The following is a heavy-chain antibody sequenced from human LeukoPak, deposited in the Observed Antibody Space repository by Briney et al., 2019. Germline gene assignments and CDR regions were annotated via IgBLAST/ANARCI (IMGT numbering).Heavy chain of an antibody. CDR1: GGSFSGYY. D-gene: IGHD2-15*01. Sequence: SETLSLTCAVYGGSFSGYYWSWIRQPPGKGLEWIGEINHSGSTNYNPSLKGRVTISVDTSKNQFSLKLSSVTAADTAVYYCARRVAAPNDAFDIRGQGTMVTVSS. CDR3: ARRVAAPNDAFDI. V-gene: IGHV4-34*01. J-gene: IGHJ3*02. CDR2: INHSGST.